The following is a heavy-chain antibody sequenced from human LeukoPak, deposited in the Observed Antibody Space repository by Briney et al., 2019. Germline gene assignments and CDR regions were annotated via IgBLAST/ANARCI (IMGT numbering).Heavy chain of an antibody. CDR3: ARDDIVIKPAALGRKRTYNWFDP. V-gene: IGHV3-23*01. CDR1: AITFSTYA. J-gene: IGHJ5*02. Sequence: PGGSLRLSCAASAITFSTYAMSWVRQAPGKGLECVSVISGGAGSTYYADSVKGRFTISRDNSKNSLFLQMNSLRAEDTAVYHCARDDIVIKPAALGRKRTYNWFDPWGQGTLVTVSS. D-gene: IGHD2-2*01. CDR2: ISGGAGST.